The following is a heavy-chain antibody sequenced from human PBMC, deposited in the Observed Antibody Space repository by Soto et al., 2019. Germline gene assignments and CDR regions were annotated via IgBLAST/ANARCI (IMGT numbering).Heavy chain of an antibody. V-gene: IGHV4-59*01. J-gene: IGHJ4*02. CDR1: GGSISSYY. Sequence: PSETLSLTCTVSGGSISSYYWSWIRQPPGKGLEWIGYIYYSGSTNYNPSLKSRVTISVDTSKNQFSLKLSSVTAADTAVYYCARGIGYSVTYFDYWGQGTLVTVSS. CDR2: IYYSGST. CDR3: ARGIGYSVTYFDY. D-gene: IGHD4-17*01.